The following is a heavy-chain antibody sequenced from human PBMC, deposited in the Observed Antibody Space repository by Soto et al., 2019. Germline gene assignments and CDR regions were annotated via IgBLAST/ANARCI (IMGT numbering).Heavy chain of an antibody. CDR2: TYYRSKWYN. Sequence: SQTLSLTCAISGDSVSGNSAAWNWIRQSPSRGLEWLGRTYYRSKWYNEYAESVKSRITINPDTSKNQFSLHLDSVTAEDTAVYYCERDLNSSGWINAFDVWCQGIMVSVS. CDR1: GDSVSGNSAA. D-gene: IGHD6-19*01. CDR3: ERDLNSSGWINAFDV. J-gene: IGHJ3*01. V-gene: IGHV6-1*01.